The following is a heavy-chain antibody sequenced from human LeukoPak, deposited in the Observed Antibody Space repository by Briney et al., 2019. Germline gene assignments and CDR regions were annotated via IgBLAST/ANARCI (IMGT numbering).Heavy chain of an antibody. D-gene: IGHD3-10*01. CDR2: ISYDGSNK. Sequence: GGSLRLSCAASGFTFSSYAMHWVRQAPGKGLEWVAVISYDGSNKYYADSVKGRFTISRDNSKNTLYLQMNSLRAEDTAVYYCAKDSTGPFDYWGQGTLVTVSS. CDR3: AKDSTGPFDY. J-gene: IGHJ4*02. V-gene: IGHV3-30*04. CDR1: GFTFSSYA.